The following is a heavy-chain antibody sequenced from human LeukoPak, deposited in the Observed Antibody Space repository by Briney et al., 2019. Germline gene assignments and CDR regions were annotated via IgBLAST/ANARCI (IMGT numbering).Heavy chain of an antibody. J-gene: IGHJ4*02. CDR3: ARGGRSGSYYGY. D-gene: IGHD1-26*01. CDR1: GYSISSGYY. V-gene: IGHV4-38-2*02. CDR2: IYHSGST. Sequence: SETLSLTCTVSGYSISSGYYWGWIRQPPGKGLEWIGSIYHSGSTYYNPSLKSRVTISVDTSKNQFSLKLSSVTAADTAVYYCARGGRSGSYYGYWGQGTLVTVSS.